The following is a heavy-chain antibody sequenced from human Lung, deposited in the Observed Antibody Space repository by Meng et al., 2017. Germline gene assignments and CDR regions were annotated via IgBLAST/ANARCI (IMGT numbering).Heavy chain of an antibody. CDR1: GGAFSGYY. D-gene: IGHD6-19*01. V-gene: IGHV4-34*12. CDR3: VRRTYSSGWYFDY. J-gene: IGHJ4*02. Sequence: LQQRRGGLLKPAEPLSLTCVDYGGAFSGYYWRWILQPPGKGLEWIGEIIDSGRTNYNPSLKSRVTISVDTSKNQFSLRVTSVTAADRAVYYCVRRTYSSGWYFDYWGQGTLVTVSS. CDR2: IIDSGRT.